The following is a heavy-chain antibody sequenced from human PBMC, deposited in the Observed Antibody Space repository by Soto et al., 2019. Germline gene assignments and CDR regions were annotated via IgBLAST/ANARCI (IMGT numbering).Heavy chain of an antibody. Sequence: PGGSLRLSCAASGFTFSSYAMSCVRQAPGKGLEWVSAISGSGGSTYYADSVKGRFTISRDNSKNTLYLQMNSLRAEDTAVYYCAKDLDVRRYYDFWSGYYYFDYWGQGTLVTVSS. CDR1: GFTFSSYA. CDR2: ISGSGGST. D-gene: IGHD3-3*01. CDR3: AKDLDVRRYYDFWSGYYYFDY. J-gene: IGHJ4*02. V-gene: IGHV3-23*01.